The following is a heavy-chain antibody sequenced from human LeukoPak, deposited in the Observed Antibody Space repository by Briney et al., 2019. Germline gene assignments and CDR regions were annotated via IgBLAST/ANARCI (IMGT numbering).Heavy chain of an antibody. CDR2: IYYSGST. CDR1: GGSISSYY. V-gene: IGHV4-59*01. CDR3: ARTSSGWSQPYYFDY. Sequence: PSETLSLTCTVSGGSISSYYWSWIRQPPGKGLEWIGYIYYSGSTNYNPSLKSRVTISVDTSKNQFSLKLSSVTAADTAVYYCARTSSGWSQPYYFDYWGQGTLVTVSS. J-gene: IGHJ4*02. D-gene: IGHD6-19*01.